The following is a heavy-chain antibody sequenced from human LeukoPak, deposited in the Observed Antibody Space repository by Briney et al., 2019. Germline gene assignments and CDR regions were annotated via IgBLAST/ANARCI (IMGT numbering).Heavy chain of an antibody. D-gene: IGHD6-19*01. J-gene: IGHJ6*03. CDR2: INPNSGGT. CDR1: GYTFTGYY. Sequence: GASVKVSCKASGYTFTGYYMHWVRQAPGQGLEWMGRINPNSGGTNYAQKFQGRVTMTRDTSISTAYMELSRLRSDDTAVYYCARGYSSVYYYYYYMDVWGKGTTVTVSS. V-gene: IGHV1-2*06. CDR3: ARGYSSVYYYYYYMDV.